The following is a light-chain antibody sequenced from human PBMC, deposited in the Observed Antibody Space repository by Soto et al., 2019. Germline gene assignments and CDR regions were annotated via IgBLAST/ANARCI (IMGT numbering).Light chain of an antibody. CDR2: DVS. Sequence: QSVLTQPASVSGSPGQSITISCTGTSSDVGGYNYVSWYQHHPGKAPKLMIFDVSNRPSGVSNRFSGSESGNTASLTISGLQPEDEADYYCSSYTTSNTRQIVFGTGTKV. V-gene: IGLV2-14*03. CDR3: SSYTTSNTRQIV. J-gene: IGLJ1*01. CDR1: SSDVGGYNY.